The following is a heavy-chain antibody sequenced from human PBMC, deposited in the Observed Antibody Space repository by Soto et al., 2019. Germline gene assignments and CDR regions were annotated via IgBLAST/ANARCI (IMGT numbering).Heavy chain of an antibody. CDR3: AREDSIIRTAVSDX. Sequence: PGGSLRLSFTVSGFAFNNYGINWVRQAPGKGLEGVASISKSDYTYYSDSVTGRFTISRDNAKNSLSLQMNTLRVEDTAVYYCAREDSIIRTAVSDXWGQGTLVTVSX. CDR1: GFAFNNYG. D-gene: IGHD3-22*01. CDR2: ISKSDYT. V-gene: IGHV3-21*01. J-gene: IGHJ4*02.